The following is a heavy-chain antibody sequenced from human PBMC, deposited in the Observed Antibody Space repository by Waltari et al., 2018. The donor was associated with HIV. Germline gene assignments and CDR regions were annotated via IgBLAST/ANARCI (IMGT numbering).Heavy chain of an antibody. CDR2: IYTSGST. CDR3: ARDQLTNLINWFDP. Sequence: QVQLQESGPGLVKPSETLSLTCTVSGGPISSYYWSWIRQPAGKGLEWIGRIYTSGSTNYNPSLKSRVTMSVDTSKNQFSLKLSSVTAADTAVYYCARDQLTNLINWFDPWGQGTLVTVSS. CDR1: GGPISSYY. J-gene: IGHJ5*02. V-gene: IGHV4-4*07. D-gene: IGHD2-2*01.